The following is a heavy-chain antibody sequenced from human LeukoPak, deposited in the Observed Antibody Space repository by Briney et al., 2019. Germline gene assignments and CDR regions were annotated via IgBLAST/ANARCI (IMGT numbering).Heavy chain of an antibody. Sequence: SETLSPTCTVSGGSISSGGYYWSWIRQPPGKGLEWIGYIYHSGSTYYNPSLKSRVTISVDRPKNQFSLKLSSVTAADTAVYYCARDVAAAGPDYWGQGTLVTVSS. CDR1: GGSISSGGYY. D-gene: IGHD6-13*01. J-gene: IGHJ4*02. CDR2: IYHSGST. CDR3: ARDVAAAGPDY. V-gene: IGHV4-30-2*01.